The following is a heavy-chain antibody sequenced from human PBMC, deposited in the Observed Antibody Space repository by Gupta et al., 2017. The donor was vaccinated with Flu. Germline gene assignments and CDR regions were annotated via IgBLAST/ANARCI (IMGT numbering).Heavy chain of an antibody. Sequence: EVEMVESGGGLVQPGGSLRLSCAASGFTLRTYWMSWVRQAPGKGLEWVANIKEDGSEKYYGDSVKGRFTISRDNAKNSQYLQMNNLRAEDTAVYYCARDSGKFYIDYWGQGTLVTVSS. CDR3: ARDSGKFYIDY. J-gene: IGHJ4*02. CDR2: IKEDGSEK. V-gene: IGHV3-7*01. CDR1: GFTLRTYW. D-gene: IGHD1-26*01.